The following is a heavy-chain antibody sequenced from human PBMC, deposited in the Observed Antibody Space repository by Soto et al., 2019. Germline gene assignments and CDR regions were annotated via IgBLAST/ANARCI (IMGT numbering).Heavy chain of an antibody. CDR1: GFTFDDYT. J-gene: IGHJ4*02. Sequence: GGSLRLSCAASGFTFDDYTIHWVRQAPGKGLEWVSLITWDGGSTYYGDSVKGRFTISRDNSKNSLYLQMNSLRTEDTALYYCAKDAFRVATGYYFDFWGQGTLVTVSS. CDR3: AKDAFRVATGYYFDF. CDR2: ITWDGGST. V-gene: IGHV3-43*01. D-gene: IGHD3-3*01.